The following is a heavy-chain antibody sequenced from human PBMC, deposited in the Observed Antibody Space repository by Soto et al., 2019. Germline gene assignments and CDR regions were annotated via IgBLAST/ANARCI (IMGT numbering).Heavy chain of an antibody. V-gene: IGHV4-39*01. CDR3: ARTRTVAYYYGMDV. CDR1: GGSISSSSYY. Sequence: SETLSLTCTVSGGSISSSSYYWGWIRQPPGKGLEWIGSIYYSGNSGSTYYNPSLKSRVTISVDTSKNQFSLKLSSVTAADTAVYYCARTRTVAYYYGMDVWGQGTTVTAP. CDR2: IYYSGNSGST. J-gene: IGHJ6*02. D-gene: IGHD4-4*01.